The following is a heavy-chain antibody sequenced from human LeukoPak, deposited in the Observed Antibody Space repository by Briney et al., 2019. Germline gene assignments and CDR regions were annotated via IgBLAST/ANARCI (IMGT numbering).Heavy chain of an antibody. CDR1: GGSISSYY. CDR2: IYYSGST. J-gene: IGHJ3*02. V-gene: IGHV4-39*01. CDR3: ARLPPRDFWSGYYNAFDI. Sequence: SETLSLTCTVSGGSISSYYWGWIRQPPGKGLEWIGSIYYSGSTYYNPSLKSRVTISVDTSKNQFSLKLSSVTAADTAVYYCARLPPRDFWSGYYNAFDIWGQGTMVTVSS. D-gene: IGHD3-3*01.